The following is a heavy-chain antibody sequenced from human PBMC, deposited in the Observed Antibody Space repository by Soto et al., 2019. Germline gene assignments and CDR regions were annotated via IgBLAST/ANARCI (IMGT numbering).Heavy chain of an antibody. CDR1: GFTFSISW. J-gene: IGHJ4*02. D-gene: IGHD6-25*01. CDR3: AGPGIAAAVY. CDR2: VTSDGSTT. V-gene: IGHV3-74*01. Sequence: EVQLVESGGGLVQPGGSLRLSCAASGFTFSISWMHWVRQAPGKGLVWVSLVTSDGSTTTYADSVKGRFTISRDNAKNTLYLQMNSLRAEDTAVYYCAGPGIAAAVYWGQGTLVTVSS.